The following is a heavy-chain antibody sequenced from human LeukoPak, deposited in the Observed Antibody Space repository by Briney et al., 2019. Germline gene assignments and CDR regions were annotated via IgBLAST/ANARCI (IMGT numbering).Heavy chain of an antibody. D-gene: IGHD2-15*01. CDR3: ARGYCSGGSCYHLFFDY. V-gene: IGHV4-34*01. CDR2: INHSGST. Sequence: SETLSLTCTVYGGSFSGCYWSWIRQPPGKGLEWIGEINHSGSTNYNPSLKSRVTISVDTSKNQFSLKLSSVTAADTAVYYCARGYCSGGSCYHLFFDYWGQGTLVTVSS. J-gene: IGHJ4*02. CDR1: GGSFSGCY.